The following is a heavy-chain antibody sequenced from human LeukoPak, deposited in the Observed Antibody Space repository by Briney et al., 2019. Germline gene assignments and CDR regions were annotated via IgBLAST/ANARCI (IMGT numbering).Heavy chain of an antibody. D-gene: IGHD2-21*02. CDR1: GDSISNYY. CDR2: IYSSGST. V-gene: IGHV4-4*07. J-gene: IGHJ3*02. CDR3: AREAHYSGGDCLNAFDI. Sequence: SETLSLTCTVSGDSISNYYWSWIRQPAGKGLQWIGRIYSSGSTNYNPSLKSRVTMSVDRSKNQFSLKLSSVTAADTAVYYCAREAHYSGGDCLNAFDIWGQGTMVPVSS.